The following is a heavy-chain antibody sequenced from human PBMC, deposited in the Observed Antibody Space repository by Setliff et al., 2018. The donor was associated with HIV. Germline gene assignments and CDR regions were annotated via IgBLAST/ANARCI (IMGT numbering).Heavy chain of an antibody. Sequence: GGSLRLSCAASGFTFSNYAMSWVRQAPGKGLEWVSAISGSGGSTYYADSVKGRFSISRDNSKNTLYLQMNSLRAEDTAVYYCARDVAVAGTEFWGQGTLVTVSS. J-gene: IGHJ4*02. CDR3: ARDVAVAGTEF. CDR1: GFTFSNYA. V-gene: IGHV3-23*01. D-gene: IGHD6-19*01. CDR2: ISGSGGST.